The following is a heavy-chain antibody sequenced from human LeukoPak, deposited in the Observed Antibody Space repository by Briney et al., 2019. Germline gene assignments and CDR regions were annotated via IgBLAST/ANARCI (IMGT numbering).Heavy chain of an antibody. CDR1: GDSISSYY. CDR2: IYASGST. CDR3: ARGRTPTTGDY. V-gene: IGHV4-4*07. Sequence: SETLSLTCTVSGDSISSYYWSWIRQPAGKGLEWLGRIYASGSTNYNPSLKSRVTMSVDTSKNQFSLKLSPVTAADTAVYCCARGRTPTTGDYWGQGTLVTVSS. D-gene: IGHD1-26*01. J-gene: IGHJ4*02.